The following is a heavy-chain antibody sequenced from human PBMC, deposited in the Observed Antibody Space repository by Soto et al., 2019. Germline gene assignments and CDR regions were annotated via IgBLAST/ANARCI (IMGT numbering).Heavy chain of an antibody. D-gene: IGHD2-2*01. CDR2: INSDGSST. CDR1: GFTFSSYW. V-gene: IGHV3-74*01. Sequence: GGSLRLSCAASGFTFSSYWMHWVRQAPGKGLVWVSRINSDGSSTSYADSVKGRFTISRDNAKNPLYLQMNSLRAEDTAVYYCARDRTHYYYGMDVWGQGTTVTVSS. CDR3: ARDRTHYYYGMDV. J-gene: IGHJ6*02.